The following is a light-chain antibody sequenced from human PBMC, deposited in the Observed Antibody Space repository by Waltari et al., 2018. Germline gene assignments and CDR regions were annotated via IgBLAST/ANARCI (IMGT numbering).Light chain of an antibody. Sequence: QSALTQPASVSGSPGQSITTSCTGTSHYIGGHDFVSWYQHHPGQAPKLLIYDVTKRASGISSRFSGSKSGNTASLTISGLQAEDEADYYCFSFTPTSRLAMFAGGTKLTV. CDR3: FSFTPTSRLAM. CDR2: DVT. V-gene: IGLV2-14*03. J-gene: IGLJ3*02. CDR1: SHYIGGHDF.